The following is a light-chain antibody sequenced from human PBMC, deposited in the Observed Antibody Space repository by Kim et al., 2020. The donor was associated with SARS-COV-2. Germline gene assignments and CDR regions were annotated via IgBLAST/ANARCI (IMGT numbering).Light chain of an antibody. CDR1: QSVSSY. V-gene: IGKV3-11*01. CDR2: DAS. J-gene: IGKJ4*01. Sequence: EIVLTPSPATLSLSPGERATLSCRASQSVSSYLAWYQQKPGQAPRLLIYDASNRATGIPARFSGSGSGTDFTLTISSLEPEDFAVYYCQQRSNWPPVLTFGGGTKVDSK. CDR3: QQRSNWPPVLT.